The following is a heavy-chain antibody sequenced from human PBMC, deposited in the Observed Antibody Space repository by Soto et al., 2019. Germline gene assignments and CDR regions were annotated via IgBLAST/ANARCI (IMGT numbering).Heavy chain of an antibody. CDR1: EFTFSSYA. CDR2: ISGSGGST. V-gene: IGHV3-23*01. Sequence: EVQLLESGGGLVQPGGSLRLSCAASEFTFSSYAMSWVRQAPGKGLEWVSAISGSGGSTYYADSVKGRFTISRDNSKNTLYLQMNSLRAEDTAVYYCAKFVEQWLVPDYFDYWGQGTLVTVSS. D-gene: IGHD6-19*01. CDR3: AKFVEQWLVPDYFDY. J-gene: IGHJ4*02.